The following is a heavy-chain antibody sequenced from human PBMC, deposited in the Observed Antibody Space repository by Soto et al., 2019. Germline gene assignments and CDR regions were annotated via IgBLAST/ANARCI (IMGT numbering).Heavy chain of an antibody. CDR2: IGWDTGNI. V-gene: IGHV3-9*01. CDR3: AKVGSTFDYFDS. CDR1: GFTFANYA. D-gene: IGHD1-7*01. Sequence: PGGSLRLSCKTSGFTFANYAMHWVRQAPGKGLEWVSSIGWDTGNIHYADSVRGRCTISRDDDNNSLYLQMNGLRSEDTALYYCAKVGSTFDYFDSWGQGTLVTVSS. J-gene: IGHJ4*02.